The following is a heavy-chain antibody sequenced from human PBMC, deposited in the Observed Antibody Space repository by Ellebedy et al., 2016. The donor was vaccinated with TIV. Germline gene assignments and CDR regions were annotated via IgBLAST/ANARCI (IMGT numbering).Heavy chain of an antibody. CDR3: AFIVVIPAGVSDY. V-gene: IGHV4-34*01. D-gene: IGHD2-2*01. CDR2: MNHRGST. CDR1: NESFNSYY. J-gene: IGHJ4*02. Sequence: SEILSLTXAVYNESFNSYYWSWIRQAPGRGLEWVGEMNHRGSTKYNPSLESRVIISLDTAKNQFSLRLSSATAADTAMYYCAFIVVIPAGVSDYWGQGTLVTVSS.